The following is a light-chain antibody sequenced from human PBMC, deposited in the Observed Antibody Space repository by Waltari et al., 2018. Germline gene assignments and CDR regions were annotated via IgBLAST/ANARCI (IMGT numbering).Light chain of an antibody. CDR3: QTGGFGIWV. J-gene: IGLJ3*02. CDR2: VNSVGSH. V-gene: IGLV4-69*01. Sequence: QLMLTQSPSASASLGASVKLTCTLSSGPSNYPTAWHQQQPEKVPRYLLTVNSVGSHIKGDGIPDRFSGSSSGAERYLTISSLQSEDETDYYCQTGGFGIWVFGGGTKLTVL. CDR1: SGPSNYP.